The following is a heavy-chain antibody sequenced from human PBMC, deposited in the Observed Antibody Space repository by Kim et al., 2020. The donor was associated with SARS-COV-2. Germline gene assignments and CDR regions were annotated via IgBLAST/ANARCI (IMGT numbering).Heavy chain of an antibody. Sequence: ASVKVSCKASGYTFTSYGISWVRQAPGQGLEWMGWISAYNGNTNYAQKLQGRVTMTTDTSTSTAYMELRSLRSDDTAVYYCARGEEPSMVQGARGYYFDYWGQGTLVTVSS. V-gene: IGHV1-18*01. D-gene: IGHD3-10*01. CDR2: ISAYNGNT. CDR1: GYTFTSYG. CDR3: ARGEEPSMVQGARGYYFDY. J-gene: IGHJ4*02.